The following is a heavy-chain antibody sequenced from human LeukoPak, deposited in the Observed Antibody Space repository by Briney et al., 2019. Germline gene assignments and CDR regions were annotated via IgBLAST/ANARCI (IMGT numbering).Heavy chain of an antibody. J-gene: IGHJ4*02. CDR1: GYTFSDYS. Sequence: SCKASGYTFSDYSMNWVRQAPGKGLEWVSYISSSSSTIYYADPVKGRFTISRDNAKNSLYLQMNSLRAEDTAVYYCARTFDYWGQGTLVTVSS. CDR2: ISSSSSTI. V-gene: IGHV3-48*04. CDR3: ARTFDY.